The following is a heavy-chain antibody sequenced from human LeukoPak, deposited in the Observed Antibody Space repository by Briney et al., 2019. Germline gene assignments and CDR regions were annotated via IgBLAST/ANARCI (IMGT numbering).Heavy chain of an antibody. CDR1: GFTFSDYY. CDR3: ARGGIAEDY. Sequence: KPGGSLRLSCAASGFTFSDYYMSWIRQAPGKGLEWIGSIYYSGSTYYNPSLKSRVTISVDTSKNQFSLKLSSVTAADTAVYYCARGGIAEDYWGQGTLVTVSS. D-gene: IGHD6-13*01. CDR2: IYYSGST. V-gene: IGHV4-38-2*01. J-gene: IGHJ4*02.